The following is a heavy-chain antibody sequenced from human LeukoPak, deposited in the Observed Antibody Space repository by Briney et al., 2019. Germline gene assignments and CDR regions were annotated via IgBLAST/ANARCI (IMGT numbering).Heavy chain of an antibody. J-gene: IGHJ5*02. CDR2: IIPILGIA. CDR3: ARGNWDMTTFGGVIASNWFDP. V-gene: IGHV1-69*04. CDR1: GGTFSSYA. D-gene: IGHD3-16*02. Sequence: SVKVSCKASGGTFSSYAISWVRQAPGQGPEWMGRIIPILGIANYAQKFQGRVTITADKSTSTAYMELSSLRSEDTAVYYCARGNWDMTTFGGVIASNWFDPWGQGTLVTVSS.